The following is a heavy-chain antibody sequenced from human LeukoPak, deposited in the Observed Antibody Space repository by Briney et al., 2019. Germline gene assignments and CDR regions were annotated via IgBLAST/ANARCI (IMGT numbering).Heavy chain of an antibody. J-gene: IGHJ4*02. V-gene: IGHV1-24*01. Sequence: ASVKVSCKVSGYTLTELSMHWVRQAPGKGLEWMGGFDPEDGETIYAQKFQGRVTMTEDTSTGTAYMELSSLRSEDTAVYYCATGGLRLGELSPYFDYWGQGTLVTVSS. CDR1: GYTLTELS. CDR3: ATGGLRLGELSPYFDY. CDR2: FDPEDGET. D-gene: IGHD3-16*02.